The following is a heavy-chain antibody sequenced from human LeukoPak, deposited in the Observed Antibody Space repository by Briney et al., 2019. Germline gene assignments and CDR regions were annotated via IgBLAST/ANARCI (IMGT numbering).Heavy chain of an antibody. Sequence: GGSLRHSCSASGFTFSSYAMSWVRQAPGKGLEWVSAISGSGGSTYYADSVKGRFTISRDNSKNTLYLQMNSLRAEDTAVYYCAKDLSEYSSSSEQYYFDYWGQGTLVTVSS. V-gene: IGHV3-23*01. J-gene: IGHJ4*02. D-gene: IGHD6-6*01. CDR3: AKDLSEYSSSSEQYYFDY. CDR1: GFTFSSYA. CDR2: ISGSGGST.